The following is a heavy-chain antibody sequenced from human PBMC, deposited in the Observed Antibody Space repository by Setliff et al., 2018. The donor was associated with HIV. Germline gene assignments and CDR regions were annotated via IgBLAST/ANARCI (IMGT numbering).Heavy chain of an antibody. CDR3: ARHSSSGYLPYYFDY. J-gene: IGHJ4*02. Sequence: KLSEPLSLTCTVSGGSISGSSDYWGWIRQPPGKGLEWIGSIFYTGSTYYNPSLKGRVTVSVDTSINQFSLKLSSVTAADTSVYYCARHSSSGYLPYYFDYWGQGTLVTVSS. V-gene: IGHV4-39*01. D-gene: IGHD3-3*01. CDR2: IFYTGST. CDR1: GGSISGSSDY.